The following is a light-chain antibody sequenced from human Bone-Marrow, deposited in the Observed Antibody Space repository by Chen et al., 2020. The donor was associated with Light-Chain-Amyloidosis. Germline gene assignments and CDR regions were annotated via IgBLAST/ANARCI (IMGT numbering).Light chain of an antibody. CDR3: SSYTITNTLV. CDR2: EVT. V-gene: IGLV2-14*01. J-gene: IGLJ1*01. CDR1: SSDVGGDNH. Sequence: QSALTQPASVSGSPGQSTTISCTGTSSDVGGDNHVSWYQQHPHKAPKLLSYEVTNRPSCVPDRFSGSKSDNTASLTISGLQTEDEAHYFCSSYTITNTLVFGSGTRVTVL.